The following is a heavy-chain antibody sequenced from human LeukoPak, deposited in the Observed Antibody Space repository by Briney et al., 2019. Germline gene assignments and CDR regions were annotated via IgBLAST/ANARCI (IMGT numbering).Heavy chain of an antibody. V-gene: IGHV1-69*13. J-gene: IGHJ5*02. CDR2: IIPIFGTA. Sequence: GASVKVSCKASGGTFTSYAISWVRQAPGQGLERMGGIIPIFGTATYAQKFQGRVTIPADEPPSTAYMELSSLRSEDTAVYYCARVAYLGYCSGGSCISWFDPWGQGTLVTVSS. CDR1: GGTFTSYA. CDR3: ARVAYLGYCSGGSCISWFDP. D-gene: IGHD2-15*01.